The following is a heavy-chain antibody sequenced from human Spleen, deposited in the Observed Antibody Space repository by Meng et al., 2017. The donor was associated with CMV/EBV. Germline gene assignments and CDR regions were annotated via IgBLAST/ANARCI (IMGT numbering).Heavy chain of an antibody. D-gene: IGHD1-26*01. CDR3: ARAVGPTIVDALDM. CDR2: IKQDESEI. V-gene: IGHV3-7*03. J-gene: IGHJ3*02. Sequence: GGSLRLSCAASGFTFSSYSMNWVRQAPGKGLEWVGNIKQDESEIQYVGSVKGRFTITRDNAKNSLYLQMNSLRAEDTALYYCARAVGPTIVDALDMWGLGTLVTVSS. CDR1: GFTFSSYS.